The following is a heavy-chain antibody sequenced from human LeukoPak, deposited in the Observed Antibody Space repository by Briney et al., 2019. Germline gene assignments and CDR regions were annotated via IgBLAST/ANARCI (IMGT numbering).Heavy chain of an antibody. J-gene: IGHJ6*02. CDR1: GFTFSSYG. CDR3: ARDSYGMDV. Sequence: GGSLRLSCAASGFTFSSYGIHWVRQAPGKGLEWVAATSYDGSNKHYADSVKGRFIISRDNSKNTLYLQMNSLRAEDTAVYYCARDSYGMDVWGQGTTVTVSS. CDR2: TSYDGSNK. V-gene: IGHV3-30*03.